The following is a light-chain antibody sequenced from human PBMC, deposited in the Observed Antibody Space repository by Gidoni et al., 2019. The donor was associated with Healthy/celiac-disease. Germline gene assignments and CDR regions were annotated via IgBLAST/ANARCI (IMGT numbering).Light chain of an antibody. J-gene: IGLJ3*02. V-gene: IGLV2-14*01. Sequence: QSALTQPASVSGSPGQSITISCTGTSSSVGGYNYVSWYQQHPGKAPKLMIYEVSNRPSGVSNRFSCSKSCNTGSLAISGLQAEDEADYYCSSYTSSSTGVFGGGAKLTVL. CDR3: SSYTSSSTGV. CDR2: EVS. CDR1: SSSVGGYNY.